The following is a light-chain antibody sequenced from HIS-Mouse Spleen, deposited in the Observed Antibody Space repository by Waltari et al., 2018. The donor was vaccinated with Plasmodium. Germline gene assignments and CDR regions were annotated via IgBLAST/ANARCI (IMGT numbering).Light chain of an antibody. Sequence: IQLTQSPSFLSASVGDRVTITCRASQGISSYLAWYQQKPGKAPKLLIYDASSWESGVPSRFSGSGSGTDFTLTISSLQPEDFAVYYCQQYNNWSFTFGPGTKVDIK. CDR1: QGISSY. CDR3: QQYNNWSFT. J-gene: IGKJ3*01. V-gene: IGKV1D-13*01. CDR2: DAS.